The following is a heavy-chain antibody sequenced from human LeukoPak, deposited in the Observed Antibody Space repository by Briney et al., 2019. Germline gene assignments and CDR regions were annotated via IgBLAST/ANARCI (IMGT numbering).Heavy chain of an antibody. J-gene: IGHJ6*02. Sequence: SQTLSLTCGILGDSVSRNNAAWNWIRQSPSRGLEWLGRTYYTSKWYGNYAESVKSRITVNADASKNQFSLHLDSVTPEDTAVYYCARGRPTYYGLDVWGLGTTVTVSS. CDR1: GDSVSRNNAA. CDR3: ARGRPTYYGLDV. V-gene: IGHV6-1*01. CDR2: TYYTSKWYG.